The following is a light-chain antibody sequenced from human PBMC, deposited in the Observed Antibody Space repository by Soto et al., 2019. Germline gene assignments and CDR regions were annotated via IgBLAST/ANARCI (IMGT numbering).Light chain of an antibody. CDR3: QLYGGSHMFS. V-gene: IGKV3-20*01. J-gene: IGKJ2*01. CDR2: AAS. Sequence: EIVLTQSPGTLSLSPGEGGTLSCRASQSISNSYLAWYQQKPGQSPRLLIYAASSRATGIPDRFSGSGSGTDFTLTISRLEPEDFVVYYCQLYGGSHMFSFGQGTKLEIK. CDR1: QSISNSY.